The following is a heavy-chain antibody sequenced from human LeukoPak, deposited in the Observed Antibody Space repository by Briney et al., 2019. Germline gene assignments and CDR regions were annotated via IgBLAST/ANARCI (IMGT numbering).Heavy chain of an antibody. CDR2: IFYSGTT. J-gene: IGHJ4*02. CDR1: GGSIRDISYY. V-gene: IGHV4-39*01. D-gene: IGHD3-16*02. CDR3: LRAWGSYRANFDY. Sequence: KPSETLSLTCTVSGGSIRDISYYWGWIRQPPGKGLEWIGSIFYSGTTTYNPSLRSRATISVDTSKKQFSLELTSVTAADTAVYYCLRAWGSYRANFDYWGQGTLVTVSS.